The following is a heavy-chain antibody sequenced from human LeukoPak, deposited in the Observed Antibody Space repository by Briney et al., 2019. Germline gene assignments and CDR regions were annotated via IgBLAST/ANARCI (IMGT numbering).Heavy chain of an antibody. J-gene: IGHJ4*02. V-gene: IGHV3-23*01. Sequence: GGSLRLSCAAYGFTFRTYAMSWVRQAPGKGLEWVSGISGSGGSTYYADSVKGRFTISRDNAKNTLYLQMSSLRAEDTAVYYCAKGAYYDISTGASDYWGQGTLVTVSS. CDR1: GFTFRTYA. CDR2: ISGSGGST. D-gene: IGHD3-9*01. CDR3: AKGAYYDISTGASDY.